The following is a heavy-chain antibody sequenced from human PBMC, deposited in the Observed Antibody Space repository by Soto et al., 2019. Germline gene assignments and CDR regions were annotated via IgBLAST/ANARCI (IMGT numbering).Heavy chain of an antibody. V-gene: IGHV1-18*01. CDR3: ARGRYGDY. Sequence: QVHLVQSGAEVKKPGASVKVSCKASGYTFTSYGITWVRQAPGQGLEWMGWISAHNGNTHYAQKLQGRVIVTRDTSTSTAYMELTRLRSDDTAVYYCARGRYGDYWGQGALVTVSS. J-gene: IGHJ4*02. CDR2: ISAHNGNT. D-gene: IGHD1-1*01. CDR1: GYTFTSYG.